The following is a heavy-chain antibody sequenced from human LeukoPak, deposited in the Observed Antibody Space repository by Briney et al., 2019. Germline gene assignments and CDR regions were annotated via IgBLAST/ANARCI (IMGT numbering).Heavy chain of an antibody. V-gene: IGHV4-34*01. J-gene: IGHJ4*02. CDR3: ARGLDNWNDHRVDY. CDR1: GESFSNYY. D-gene: IGHD1-1*01. Sequence: PSETLSLTCAVCGESFSNYYWTWIRQPPGRGLEWIANINHRGNSNYNPSLKSRVTISIDTSKNQFSLKLTSVTAADTAVYYCARGLDNWNDHRVDYWGQGALVTVSS. CDR2: INHRGNS.